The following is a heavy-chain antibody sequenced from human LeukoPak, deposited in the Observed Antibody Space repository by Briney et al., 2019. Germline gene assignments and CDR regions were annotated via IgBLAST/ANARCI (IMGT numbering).Heavy chain of an antibody. J-gene: IGHJ5*02. CDR1: GFTFSDYY. CDR3: ARDYYGSGSFIGWFDP. Sequence: GGSLRLSCAASGFTFSDYYMSWIRQAPGKGLEWVSYISSSSSYTNYADSVKGRFTISRDNAKNSLYLQMNSLRAGDTAVYYCARDYYGSGSFIGWFDPWGQGTLVTVSS. V-gene: IGHV3-11*06. D-gene: IGHD3-10*01. CDR2: ISSSSSYT.